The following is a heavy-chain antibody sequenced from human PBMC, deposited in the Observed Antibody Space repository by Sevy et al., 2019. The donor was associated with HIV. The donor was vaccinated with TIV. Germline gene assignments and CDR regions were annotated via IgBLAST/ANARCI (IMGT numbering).Heavy chain of an antibody. J-gene: IGHJ5*02. V-gene: IGHV4-4*07. D-gene: IGHD3-16*01. CDR2: SYTTGTT. CDR1: GGSIDNDY. CDR3: AREKLRYASSTEPGGHWFDP. Sequence: SETLSLTCNVSGGSIDNDYWSWIRQSAGGGLEWIGRSYTTGTTRYSPSLKSRVTVSVDTSKNQVFLKLISVTAADTAVYYCAREKLRYASSTEPGGHWFDPWGQGILVTVSS.